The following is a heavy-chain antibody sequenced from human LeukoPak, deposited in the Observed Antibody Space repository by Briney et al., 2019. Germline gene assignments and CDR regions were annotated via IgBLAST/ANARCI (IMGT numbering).Heavy chain of an antibody. D-gene: IGHD1-7*01. CDR2: IKQDGSEK. CDR3: ASNWNYVRGYGMDV. Sequence: GGSRRLSCAASGFTFSNYWMSWVRQTPGKGLEWVANIKQDGSEKHYVDSVKGRFTISRDNAKNSLYLQMSNLRAEDTAVYYCASNWNYVRGYGMDVWGQGTTVTVSS. V-gene: IGHV3-7*01. CDR1: GFTFSNYW. J-gene: IGHJ6*02.